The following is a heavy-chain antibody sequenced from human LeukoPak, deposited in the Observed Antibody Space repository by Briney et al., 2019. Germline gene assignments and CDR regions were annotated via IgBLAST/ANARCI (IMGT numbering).Heavy chain of an antibody. CDR2: ISGSGDST. V-gene: IGHV3-23*01. J-gene: IGHJ4*02. CDR1: GFTFSSSA. CDR3: AKDVGVSYPRFAY. D-gene: IGHD1-26*01. Sequence: PGGSLRLSCAASGFTFSSSAMTWVRQAPETGLEWVSAISGSGDSTYYRDSVKGRFTISRDNSKNTLYLQMNSLRAEDTAVYYCAKDVGVSYPRFAYWGQGTLVTVS.